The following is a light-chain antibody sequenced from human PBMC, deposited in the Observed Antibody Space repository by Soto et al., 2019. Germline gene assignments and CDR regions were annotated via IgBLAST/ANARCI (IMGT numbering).Light chain of an antibody. J-gene: IGKJ5*01. CDR2: DAS. V-gene: IGKV1-5*01. CDR3: QQYNSYST. Sequence: DIQMTQSPSTLSASVGDRVTITCRASHSISSWLAWYQQKPGKAPKLLIYDASSLESGVPSRFSGSGSGTEFTHTISSLQPEDFATDYCQQYNSYSTFGQGTRLEIK. CDR1: HSISSW.